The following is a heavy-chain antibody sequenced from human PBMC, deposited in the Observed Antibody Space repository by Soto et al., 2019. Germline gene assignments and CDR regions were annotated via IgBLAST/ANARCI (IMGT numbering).Heavy chain of an antibody. CDR2: IIPIFGTA. D-gene: IGHD4-17*01. CDR3: ASGPRTVTTLYYYYYGMDV. J-gene: IGHJ6*02. CDR1: GGTFSSYA. V-gene: IGHV1-69*13. Sequence: SVKVSCKASGGTFSSYAISWVRQAPGQGLEWMGGIIPIFGTANYAQKFQGRVTITADESTSTAYMELSSLRSEDTAVYYCASGPRTVTTLYYYYYGMDVWGQGTTVTVSS.